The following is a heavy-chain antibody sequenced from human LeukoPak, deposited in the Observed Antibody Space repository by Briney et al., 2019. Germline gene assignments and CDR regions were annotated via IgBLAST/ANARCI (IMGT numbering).Heavy chain of an antibody. D-gene: IGHD6-19*01. CDR2: ISGSGGST. CDR1: GFTFGSYA. CDR3: ARDQDSSGWKYNWFDP. Sequence: GGSLRLSCAASGFTFGSYAMGWVRQAPGKGLEWVSAISGSGGSTYYADSVKGRFTISRDNSKNTLYLQMNSLRAEDTAVYYCARDQDSSGWKYNWFDPWGQGTLVTVSS. V-gene: IGHV3-23*01. J-gene: IGHJ5*02.